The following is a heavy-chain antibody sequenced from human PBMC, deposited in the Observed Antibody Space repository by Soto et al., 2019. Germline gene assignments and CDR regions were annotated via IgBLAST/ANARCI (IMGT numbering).Heavy chain of an antibody. CDR1: GFIFSNYV. Sequence: GGSLRLSCEVSGFIFSNYVMHWVRQAPGKGLEYVSRITTNGDSTYYASSVRDRFTISRDNDKNTLYLQMGSLKVEDMAVYYCVREAIWAPHFDYWGQGTLVTVSS. CDR2: ITTNGDST. D-gene: IGHD2-21*01. V-gene: IGHV3-64*01. CDR3: VREAIWAPHFDY. J-gene: IGHJ4*02.